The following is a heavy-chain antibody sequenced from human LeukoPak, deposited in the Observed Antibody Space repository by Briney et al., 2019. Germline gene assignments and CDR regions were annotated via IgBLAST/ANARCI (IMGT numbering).Heavy chain of an antibody. Sequence: PGGSLRLSCAASGFTFSSYAMSWVRKAPGKGLEWVSAISGSGGSTYYADSVKGRFTISRDNSKNTLYLQMNSLRAEDTAVYYCAKDLEPAAMSYYMDVWGKGTTVTVSS. D-gene: IGHD2-2*01. V-gene: IGHV3-23*01. CDR3: AKDLEPAAMSYYMDV. CDR2: ISGSGGST. CDR1: GFTFSSYA. J-gene: IGHJ6*03.